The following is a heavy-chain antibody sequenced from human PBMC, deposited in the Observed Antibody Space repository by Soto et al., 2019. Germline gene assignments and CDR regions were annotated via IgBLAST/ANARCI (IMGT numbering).Heavy chain of an antibody. D-gene: IGHD2-2*01. CDR2: IYYSGST. CDR3: ARRPNPAAIDY. CDR1: GGSISSYY. Sequence: PSETLSLTCTVSGGSISSYYWSWIRQPPGKGLEWIGYIYYSGSTNYNPSLKSRVTISVDTSKNQLSLKLSPVTAADTAVYYCARRPNPAAIDYWGQGTLVTVSS. V-gene: IGHV4-59*12. J-gene: IGHJ4*02.